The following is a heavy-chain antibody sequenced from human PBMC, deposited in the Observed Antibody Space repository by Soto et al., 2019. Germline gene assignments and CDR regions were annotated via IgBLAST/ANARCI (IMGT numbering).Heavy chain of an antibody. CDR2: ISGGGSDT. V-gene: IGHV3-23*01. J-gene: IGHJ4*02. CDR1: GFTFSNYA. Sequence: GGSLRLSCAASGFTFSNYAMGWVRQAPGKGLEWVSVISGGGSDTYYADSMKGRFTISRDNSRTTLYLQMNSLRAEDTAVYYCAKKVPGTTPFDYWGQGTLVTVSS. CDR3: AKKVPGTTPFDY. D-gene: IGHD1-1*01.